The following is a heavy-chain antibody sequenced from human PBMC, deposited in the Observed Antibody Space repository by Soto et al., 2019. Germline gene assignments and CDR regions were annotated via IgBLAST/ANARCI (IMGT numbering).Heavy chain of an antibody. CDR3: TTALDYGDYLLWGCYYFDY. CDR1: GFTFSSAW. V-gene: IGHV3-15*01. Sequence: GGLRGPCLDSGFTFSSAWMSGGREAPGKGLEWVGRIKSKTDGGTTDYAAPVKGRFTISRDDSKNTPYLQMNSLKTEDTAVYYCTTALDYGDYLLWGCYYFDYWGQGTLVTV. J-gene: IGHJ4*02. CDR2: IKSKTDGGTT. D-gene: IGHD4-17*01.